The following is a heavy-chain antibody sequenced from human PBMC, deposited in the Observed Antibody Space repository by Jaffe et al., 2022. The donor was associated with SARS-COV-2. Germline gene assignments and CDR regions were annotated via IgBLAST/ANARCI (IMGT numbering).Heavy chain of an antibody. Sequence: EVQLVESGGGLVQPGGSLRLSCAASGFTFSNYWMSWVRQAPGKGLEWVANIKEDGSEKYYVDSMKGRFTISRDNAQNSLYLQMNSLRGEDTAVYYCARVGAAAAGTFDNWGQGALVTVSS. D-gene: IGHD6-13*01. CDR3: ARVGAAAAGTFDN. J-gene: IGHJ4*02. CDR1: GFTFSNYW. V-gene: IGHV3-7*03. CDR2: IKEDGSEK.